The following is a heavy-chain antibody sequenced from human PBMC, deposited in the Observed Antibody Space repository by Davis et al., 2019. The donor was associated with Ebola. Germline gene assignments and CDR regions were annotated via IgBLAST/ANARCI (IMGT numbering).Heavy chain of an antibody. D-gene: IGHD6-19*01. J-gene: IGHJ5*02. CDR3: AREEGYSSGWYSRWFDP. CDR2: INPSGGST. Sequence: ASVKVSCKASGYTFTSYYMHWVRQAPGQGLEWMGIINPSGGSTSYAQKFQGRVSMTRNTSISTAYMELSSLRSEDTAVYYCAREEGYSSGWYSRWFDPWGQGTLVTVSS. V-gene: IGHV1-46*01. CDR1: GYTFTSYY.